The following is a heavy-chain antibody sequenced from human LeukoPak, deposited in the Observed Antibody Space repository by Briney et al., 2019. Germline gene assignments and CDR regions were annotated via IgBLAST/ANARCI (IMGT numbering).Heavy chain of an antibody. Sequence: ASVKVSCKASGYNFNGYYIHWVRQAPGQGPEWMGWMHPDSGGTKYAQKFQGRVTMTRDTAITTVYLELRRLTSADTAVYYCARNYHGSGTDLPPEYYSGMDIWGQGTTVIVS. D-gene: IGHD3-10*01. J-gene: IGHJ6*02. CDR3: ARNYHGSGTDLPPEYYSGMDI. V-gene: IGHV1-2*02. CDR2: MHPDSGGT. CDR1: GYNFNGYY.